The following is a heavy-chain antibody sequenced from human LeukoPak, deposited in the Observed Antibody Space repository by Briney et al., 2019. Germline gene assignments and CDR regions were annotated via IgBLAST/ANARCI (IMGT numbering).Heavy chain of an antibody. J-gene: IGHJ3*02. CDR2: ISYDGSNK. CDR3: TKVRLLGALDDALHI. V-gene: IGHV3-30-3*01. CDR1: GFTFSSYA. Sequence: GGSLRLSCAASGFTFSSYAMHWVRQAPGKGLEWVAVISYDGSNKYYADSVKGRFTISRDNSKNTLYLQMNSLRAEDTAVYYCTKVRLLGALDDALHIWGQGTMVTVSS. D-gene: IGHD7-27*01.